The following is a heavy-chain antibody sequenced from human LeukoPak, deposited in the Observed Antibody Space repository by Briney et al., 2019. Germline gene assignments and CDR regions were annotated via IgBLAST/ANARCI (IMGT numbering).Heavy chain of an antibody. V-gene: IGHV4-34*01. CDR3: ARGEPRITMVRGVIITPDWFDP. CDR2: INHSGST. Sequence: SETLSHTCAVYGGSFSGYYWSWIRQPPGKGLEWIGEINHSGSTNYNPSLKSRVTISVDTSKNQFSLKLSSVTAADTAVYYCARGEPRITMVRGVIITPDWFDPWGQGTLVTVSS. CDR1: GGSFSGYY. J-gene: IGHJ5*02. D-gene: IGHD3-10*01.